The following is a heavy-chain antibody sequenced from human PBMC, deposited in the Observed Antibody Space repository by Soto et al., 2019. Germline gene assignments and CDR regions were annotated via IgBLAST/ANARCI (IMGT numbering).Heavy chain of an antibody. V-gene: IGHV3-48*03. CDR1: GFSFSSFE. J-gene: IGHJ4*02. Sequence: EVILVESGGGLARPGGSLRLSCATSGFSFSSFEMIWVRQAPGKGLEWISYISDSGSTMYYADSVKGRFTISRDNAKNSLYLQMSSLRVEDMSLYYCARSTVPSDWGQGTHVTVSS. CDR2: ISDSGSTM. CDR3: ARSTVPSD. D-gene: IGHD4-17*01.